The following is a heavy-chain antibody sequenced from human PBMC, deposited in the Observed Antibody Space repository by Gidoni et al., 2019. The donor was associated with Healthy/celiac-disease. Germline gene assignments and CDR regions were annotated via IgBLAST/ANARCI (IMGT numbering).Heavy chain of an antibody. V-gene: IGHV5-51*01. Sequence: GIISPGDSDTRYSPSFQGQVTISADKSISTAYLQWSSLKASDTAMYYCARVSTRVGNWFDPWGQGTLVTVSS. J-gene: IGHJ5*02. CDR3: ARVSTRVGNWFDP. D-gene: IGHD1-26*01. CDR2: ISPGDSDT.